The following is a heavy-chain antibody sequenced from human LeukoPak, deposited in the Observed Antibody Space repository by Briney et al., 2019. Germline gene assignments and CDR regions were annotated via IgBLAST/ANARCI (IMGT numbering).Heavy chain of an antibody. CDR1: GGSITKGNYY. V-gene: IGHV4-61*02. J-gene: IGHJ6*02. CDR3: ATDNYYSYGLDV. Sequence: SQTLSLTCTVSGGSITKGNYYWNWIRQPPGKGLEWIGRIFTSGSTNYNPSLKSRVTISLDTSKNQFSLRLSSVTAADTAVYYCATDNYYSYGLDVWGQGTTVTISS. CDR2: IFTSGST.